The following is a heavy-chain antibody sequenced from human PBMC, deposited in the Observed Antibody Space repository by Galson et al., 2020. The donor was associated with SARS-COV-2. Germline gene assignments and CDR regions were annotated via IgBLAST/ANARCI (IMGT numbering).Heavy chain of an antibody. D-gene: IGHD3-22*01. V-gene: IGHV4-30-4*01. J-gene: IGHJ4*02. CDR3: ARLVDPSGYASGHDY. CDR2: VYCSGRT. CDR1: GGSISTSAYF. Sequence: ETSETLSLTCTVSGGSISTSAYFWSWVRQPPGKGLEWIGYVYCSGRTYYNPSLKSRVSTSINTSTNQFSLNLSSVPAADTAVYYYARLVDPSGYASGHDYWGQGTLVTVSS.